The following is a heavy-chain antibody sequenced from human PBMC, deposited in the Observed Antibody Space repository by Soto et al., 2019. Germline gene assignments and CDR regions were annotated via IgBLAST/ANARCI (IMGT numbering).Heavy chain of an antibody. CDR3: AKDIYNGGHHLGADY. D-gene: IGHD2-8*01. V-gene: IGHV4-59*01. J-gene: IGHJ4*02. Sequence: PSETLSLTCTVSGGSISSYYWSWIRQPPGKGLEWIGYIYYSGSTNYNPSLKSRVTISVDTSKNQFSLKLNTVRTEDTAMYYCAKDIYNGGHHLGADYWGQGTLVTVSS. CDR2: IYYSGST. CDR1: GGSISSYY.